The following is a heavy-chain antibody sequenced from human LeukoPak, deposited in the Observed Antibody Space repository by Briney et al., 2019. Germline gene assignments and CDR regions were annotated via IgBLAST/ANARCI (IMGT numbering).Heavy chain of an antibody. J-gene: IGHJ4*02. CDR1: GGSISSGGYY. V-gene: IGHV4-31*03. Sequence: SETLSLTCTVSGGSISSGGYYWSWIRQHPGKGLEWIGYIYYSGSTYYNPSLKSRVTISVDTSKNQFSLKLSSVTAADTAVYYCARGPQTTMDSSGYYYPFDYWGQGTLVTVSS. CDR3: ARGPQTTMDSSGYYYPFDY. D-gene: IGHD3-22*01. CDR2: IYYSGST.